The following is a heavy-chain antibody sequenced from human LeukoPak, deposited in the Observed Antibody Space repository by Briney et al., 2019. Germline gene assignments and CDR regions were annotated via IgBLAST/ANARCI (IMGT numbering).Heavy chain of an antibody. J-gene: IGHJ3*02. CDR1: GYTFTGYY. CDR3: ARDRAPASSGWVFDAFDI. CDR2: INPNSGGT. D-gene: IGHD6-19*01. Sequence: ASVKVSCKASGYTFTGYYMHWVRQAPGQGLEWMGWINPNSGGTNYAQKFQGWVTMTRDTSISTAYMELSRLRSDDTAVHYCARDRAPASSGWVFDAFDIWGQGTMVTVSS. V-gene: IGHV1-2*04.